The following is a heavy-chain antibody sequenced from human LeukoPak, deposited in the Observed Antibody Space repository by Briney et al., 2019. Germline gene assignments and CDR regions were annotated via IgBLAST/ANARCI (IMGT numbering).Heavy chain of an antibody. V-gene: IGHV1-18*01. D-gene: IGHD3-22*01. J-gene: IGHJ4*02. CDR2: ISAYNGNT. CDR3: ARDLYDSSGYYYLVRY. CDR1: GYTFTSYG. Sequence: ASVKVSCKASGYTFTSYGISWVRQAPGQGLERMGWISAYNGNTNYAQKLQGRVTMTTDTSTSTAYMELRSLRSDDTAVYYCARDLYDSSGYYYLVRYWGQGTLVTVSS.